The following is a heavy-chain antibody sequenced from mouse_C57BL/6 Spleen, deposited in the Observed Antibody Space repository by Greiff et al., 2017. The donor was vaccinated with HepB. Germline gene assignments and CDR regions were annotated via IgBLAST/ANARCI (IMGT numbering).Heavy chain of an antibody. CDR2: IYPGDGDT. CDR1: GYAFSSSW. Sequence: VQLQQSGPELVKPGASVKISCKASGYAFSSSWMNWVKQRPGKGLEWIGRIYPGDGDTNYNGKFKGKATLTADKSSSTAYMQLSSLTSEDSAVYFCARIYYDYSYWYCDVWGTGTTVTVSS. D-gene: IGHD2-4*01. V-gene: IGHV1-82*01. J-gene: IGHJ1*03. CDR3: ARIYYDYSYWYCDV.